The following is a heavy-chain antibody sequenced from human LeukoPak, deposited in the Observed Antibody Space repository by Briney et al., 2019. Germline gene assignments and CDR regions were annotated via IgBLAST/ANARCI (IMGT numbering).Heavy chain of an antibody. Sequence: SETLSLTCAVYGGSFSGYYWSWIRQPPGKGLEWIGEINHSGSTNYNPSLKSRVTISVDTSKNQFSLKLSSVTAADTTVYYCARGPFDYWGQGTLVTVSS. V-gene: IGHV4-34*01. J-gene: IGHJ4*02. CDR1: GGSFSGYY. CDR3: ARGPFDY. CDR2: INHSGST.